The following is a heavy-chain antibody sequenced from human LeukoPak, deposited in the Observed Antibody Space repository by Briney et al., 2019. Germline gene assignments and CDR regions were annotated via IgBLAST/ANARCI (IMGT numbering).Heavy chain of an antibody. V-gene: IGHV4-61*01. D-gene: IGHD3-9*01. CDR1: GGSISGSLYY. CDR2: IYYSGST. Sequence: SETLSLTCTVSGGSISGSLYYWSWIRQPPGKGLEWIGYIYYSGSTNYNPSLKSRVTISVDTSKNQFSLKLSSVTAADTAVYYCARTRPPRRIVRYFDWGRGCYSDYWGQGTLVTVSS. J-gene: IGHJ4*02. CDR3: ARTRPPRRIVRYFDWGRGCYSDY.